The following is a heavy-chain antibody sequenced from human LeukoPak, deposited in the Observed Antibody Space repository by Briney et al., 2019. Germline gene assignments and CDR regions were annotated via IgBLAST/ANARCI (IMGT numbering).Heavy chain of an antibody. D-gene: IGHD6-13*01. Sequence: GGSLRLSCAASGFTFGAYAVHWVRRAPGKGLEWVAVIWSDGSAKYYADSVEGRFTISRDNSKNTLYLQMNSLRAEDTAIYYCAKPLSLTAGWHCDSWGQGTLVTVSS. CDR2: IWSDGSAK. J-gene: IGHJ4*02. CDR3: AKPLSLTAGWHCDS. V-gene: IGHV3-33*06. CDR1: GFTFGAYA.